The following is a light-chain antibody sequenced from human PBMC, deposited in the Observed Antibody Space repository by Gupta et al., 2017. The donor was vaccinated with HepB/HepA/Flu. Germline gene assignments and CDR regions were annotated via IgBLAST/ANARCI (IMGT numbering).Light chain of an antibody. CDR3: QQYNYYPWT. V-gene: IGKV1-5*03. Sequence: DIQMTQSPSTLSASVGDRVTITCRASQNTGYWLAWFQQKPGKAPNLLISKTSTLESGGPSRFSGSGSGTEFTLTISSLQPDDFATYYCQQYNYYPWTFGQGTKVEIK. CDR1: QNTGYW. J-gene: IGKJ1*01. CDR2: KTS.